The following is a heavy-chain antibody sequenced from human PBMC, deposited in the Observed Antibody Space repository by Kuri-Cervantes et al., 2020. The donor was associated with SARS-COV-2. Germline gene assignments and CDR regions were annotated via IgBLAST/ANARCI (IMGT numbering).Heavy chain of an antibody. Sequence: GESLKISCAASGFTFSSYSMYWVRQAPGKGLEWVAFIEYDGSSKYYADSVTGRFTVSRDNSKNTLFLHMDSLRGGDTAVYYCARNINWGQGTMVTVSS. J-gene: IGHJ3*01. CDR3: ARNIN. V-gene: IGHV3-30*03. CDR2: IEYDGSSK. CDR1: GFTFSSYS.